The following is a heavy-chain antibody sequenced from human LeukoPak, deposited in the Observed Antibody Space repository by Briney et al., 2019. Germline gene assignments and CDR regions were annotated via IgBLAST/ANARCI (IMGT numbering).Heavy chain of an antibody. CDR1: GITFSNFG. V-gene: IGHV3-48*04. CDR3: TTLAFRLLWFGELIPDY. Sequence: GGSLRLSCAASGITFSNFGVNWVRQAPGKGLEWISYISSSSGSSSSSSTIYYADSVKGRFTISRDNAKNSLYLQMNSLRVEDTAVYYCTTLAFRLLWFGELIPDYWGQGTLVTVSS. D-gene: IGHD3-10*01. J-gene: IGHJ4*02. CDR2: ISSSSGSSSSSSTI.